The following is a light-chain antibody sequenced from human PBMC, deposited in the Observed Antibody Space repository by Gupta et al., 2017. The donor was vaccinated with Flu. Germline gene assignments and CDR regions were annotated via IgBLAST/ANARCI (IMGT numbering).Light chain of an antibody. CDR1: QGISNY. J-gene: IGKJ4*01. Sequence: PSCLSASVGDRVTITWRASQGISNYVVWFQQKPGKAPKCLIYDACRVESGVPSRFSGSGSGTDFTLTISSLQPEDFANYYCQQDHSYPVTFGRGTEVEIK. V-gene: IGKV1-16*01. CDR3: QQDHSYPVT. CDR2: DAC.